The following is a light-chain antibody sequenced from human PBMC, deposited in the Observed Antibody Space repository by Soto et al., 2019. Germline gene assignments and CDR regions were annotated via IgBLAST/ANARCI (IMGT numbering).Light chain of an antibody. J-gene: IGKJ4*01. Sequence: DVQLTQSPSFLSASVGDRVTITCRASHDISSYLAWYQQKLGKAPKFLVYAASTLQSGVTSRFSGRGSGTEFTLTIRSLQPEDFATYYCQQLNSYPLTFGGGTKVEIK. V-gene: IGKV1-9*01. CDR3: QQLNSYPLT. CDR2: AAS. CDR1: HDISSY.